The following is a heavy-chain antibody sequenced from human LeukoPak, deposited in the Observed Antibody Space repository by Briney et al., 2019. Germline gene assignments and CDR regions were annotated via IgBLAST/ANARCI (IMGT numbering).Heavy chain of an antibody. D-gene: IGHD2-21*02. CDR1: GFSLSTSRMR. CDR2: IDWDDDK. Sequence: SGPALVKPTQTLTLTCTFSGFSLSTSRMRVSWIRQPPGKALEWLALIDWDDDKFYSTSLKTRLTISKDTSKNQVVLTMTNMDPVDTATYYCARTPYCGGDCYVDYWGQGTLVTVSS. CDR3: ARTPYCGGDCYVDY. J-gene: IGHJ4*02. V-gene: IGHV2-70*04.